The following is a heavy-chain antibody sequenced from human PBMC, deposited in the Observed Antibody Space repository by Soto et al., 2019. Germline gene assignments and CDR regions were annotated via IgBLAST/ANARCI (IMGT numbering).Heavy chain of an antibody. CDR3: ARQGTEYDILTGYQDYYYYYGLDV. V-gene: IGHV5-51*01. Sequence: GESLKISCKGSGYSFTSYWIGWVRQMPGKGLEWMGIIYHGDSDTRYSPSFQGQVTTSADKSISTAYLQWSSLKASDTAMYYCARQGTEYDILTGYQDYYYYYGLDVWGQGTTVTVSS. CDR1: GYSFTSYW. D-gene: IGHD3-9*01. CDR2: IYHGDSDT. J-gene: IGHJ6*02.